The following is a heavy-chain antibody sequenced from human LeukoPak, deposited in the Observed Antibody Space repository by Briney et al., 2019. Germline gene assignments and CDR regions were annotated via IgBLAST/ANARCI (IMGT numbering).Heavy chain of an antibody. CDR1: GGSISSSSYY. CDR3: ARDTYYYGSGRTFDI. Sequence: SETLSLTCTVSGGSISSSSYYWGWIRQPPGKGLEWIGSIYYSGSTYYNPSLKSRVTISVDTSKNQFSLKLSSVTAADTAVYYCARDTYYYGSGRTFDIWGQGTMVTVSS. V-gene: IGHV4-39*07. D-gene: IGHD3-10*01. J-gene: IGHJ3*02. CDR2: IYYSGST.